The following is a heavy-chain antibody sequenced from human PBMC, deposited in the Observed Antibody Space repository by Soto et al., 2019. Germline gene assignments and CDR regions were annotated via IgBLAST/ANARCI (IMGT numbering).Heavy chain of an antibody. CDR3: AKYDSSGCIDY. V-gene: IGHV1-3*01. CDR2: INAGNGNT. Sequence: GASGKVSCKASRNSLTRYDMDWVRPAPAKRLEWMEWINAGNGNTKYSQKFQGRVTITRDTSASTAYMELSSLRSEDTVVYYCAKYDSSGCIDYWGQGTLVTVSS. D-gene: IGHD3-22*01. CDR1: RNSLTRYD. J-gene: IGHJ4*02.